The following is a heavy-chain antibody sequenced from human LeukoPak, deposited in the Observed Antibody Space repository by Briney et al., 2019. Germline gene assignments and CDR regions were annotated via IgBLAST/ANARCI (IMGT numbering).Heavy chain of an antibody. Sequence: GGSLRLSCAASEFTFSNYWMSWVRQAPGTGLEWVANIKQDGSDKYYVDSVKGRFTISRDNAKNSLYLQMNSLRAEDTAVYYCARLGYCSGGNCFYSMDAWGQGTTVTVSS. D-gene: IGHD2-15*01. J-gene: IGHJ6*02. CDR2: IKQDGSDK. V-gene: IGHV3-7*01. CDR3: ARLGYCSGGNCFYSMDA. CDR1: EFTFSNYW.